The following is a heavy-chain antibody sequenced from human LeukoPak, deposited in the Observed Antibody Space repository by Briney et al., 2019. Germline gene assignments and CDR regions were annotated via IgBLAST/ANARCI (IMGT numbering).Heavy chain of an antibody. Sequence: SSETLSLTCTVSVGSISTYYGTWIRQPPGKGLEWIGFIYYSGSTNYNPSLKSRVTMSVDTSKNQFSLRLNSVTAADTAVYYCARRLAVTGRYYFDYWGQGTLVTVSS. V-gene: IGHV4-59*13. CDR2: IYYSGST. D-gene: IGHD6-13*01. CDR1: VGSISTYY. J-gene: IGHJ4*02. CDR3: ARRLAVTGRYYFDY.